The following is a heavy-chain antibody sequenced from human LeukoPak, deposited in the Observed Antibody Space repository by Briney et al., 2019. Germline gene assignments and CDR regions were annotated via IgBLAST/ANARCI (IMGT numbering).Heavy chain of an antibody. D-gene: IGHD3-9*01. CDR3: ATGTPFLRYFVDDGYWYLDL. Sequence: GASVKVPCKVSGYTLTELFMHWVRQAPGKGLEWMGGFDPEDGETIYAQKSQGRVTMTEDTSTDTAYMELSSLRSEDTAVYYCATGTPFLRYFVDDGYWYLDLWGRGTLVTVYS. CDR2: FDPEDGET. J-gene: IGHJ2*01. CDR1: GYTLTELF. V-gene: IGHV1-24*01.